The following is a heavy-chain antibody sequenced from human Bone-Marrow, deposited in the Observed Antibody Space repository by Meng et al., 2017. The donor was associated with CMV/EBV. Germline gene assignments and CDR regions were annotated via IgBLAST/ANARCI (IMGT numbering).Heavy chain of an antibody. CDR3: AREDSSGYSYYFDY. D-gene: IGHD3-22*01. CDR2: INAGNGNT. J-gene: IGHJ4*02. Sequence: QGQLVQSGAEVKKPGASVKVSCKASGYTFTNYYMHWVRQAPGQGLEWMGWINAGNGNTRYSQKFQGRVTITRDTSATTAYMELSSLRSEDTAVYYCAREDSSGYSYYFDYWGQGTLVTVSS. V-gene: IGHV1-3*01. CDR1: GYTFTNYY.